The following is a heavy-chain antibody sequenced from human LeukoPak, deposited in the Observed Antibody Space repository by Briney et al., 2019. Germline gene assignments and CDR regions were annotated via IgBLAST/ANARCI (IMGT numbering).Heavy chain of an antibody. CDR2: INSDWSST. CDR3: ARGVGYCSSASCYSGFDR. D-gene: IGHD2-2*01. CDR1: GFTLSSYR. V-gene: IGHV3-74*01. J-gene: IGHJ5*02. Sequence: GVPLRLSCAASGFTLSSYRMHWPPQAPGKGLVWVTRINSDWSSTRYADSVKASFTISRENAKNTLSLKLNSQRREDTAVYYWARGVGYCSSASCYSGFDRWGQGTLVTVSS.